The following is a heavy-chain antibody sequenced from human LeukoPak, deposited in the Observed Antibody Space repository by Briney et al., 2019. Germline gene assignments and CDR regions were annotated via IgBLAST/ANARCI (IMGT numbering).Heavy chain of an antibody. CDR2: IKQDGSEK. D-gene: IGHD3-10*01. Sequence: GGSLRLSCAASGFTFSSYAMSWVRQAPGKGLEWVANIKQDGSEKDYVDSVKGRFTISRDNAKNSLHLQMNSLRVEDTAVYYCARDFFTMVRGVAIRGMDVWGQGTTVTVS. CDR1: GFTFSSYA. CDR3: ARDFFTMVRGVAIRGMDV. V-gene: IGHV3-7*01. J-gene: IGHJ6*02.